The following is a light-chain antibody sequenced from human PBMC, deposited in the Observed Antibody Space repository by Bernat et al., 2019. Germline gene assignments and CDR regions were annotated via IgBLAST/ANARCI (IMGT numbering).Light chain of an antibody. Sequence: EIVLTQAPGTLSLSPGERATLSCRASQSVTWRHLAWYQQTPGQAPRLLIYGASSRPTGIPDRFSGSGSGTDFTLTISRLEPEDFAVYYCQQYGSSPWTFGQGTKVEIK. CDR2: GAS. CDR3: QQYGSSPWT. J-gene: IGKJ1*01. V-gene: IGKV3-20*01. CDR1: QSVTWRH.